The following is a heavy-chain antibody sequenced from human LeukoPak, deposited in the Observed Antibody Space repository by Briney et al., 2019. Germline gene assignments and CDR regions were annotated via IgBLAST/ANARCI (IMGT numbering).Heavy chain of an antibody. D-gene: IGHD3-22*01. CDR1: GGSISSGSYY. CDR2: IYTSGST. V-gene: IGHV4-61*02. CDR3: ARAVSSGYYNLYFDY. J-gene: IGHJ4*02. Sequence: SETLSLTCTVSGGSISSGSYYWSWIRQPAGKGLEWIGRIYTSGSTNYNPSLKSRVTISVDTSKNQFSLKLSSVTAADTAVYYCARAVSSGYYNLYFDYWGQGALVTVSS.